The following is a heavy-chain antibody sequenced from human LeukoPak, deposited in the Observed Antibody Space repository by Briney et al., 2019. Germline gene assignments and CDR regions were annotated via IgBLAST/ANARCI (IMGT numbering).Heavy chain of an antibody. CDR3: ARDIVSTAAENWFDP. D-gene: IGHD2-2*01. Sequence: GSSVKVSCKASRGTFSSYAISCVRQAPGQGLEWMGRIIPIFGKANYAQKFQGRVTITTDESTSTAYMELSSLRSEDTAVYYCARDIVSTAAENWFDPWGQGTLVTVSS. V-gene: IGHV1-69*05. CDR2: IIPIFGKA. J-gene: IGHJ5*02. CDR1: RGTFSSYA.